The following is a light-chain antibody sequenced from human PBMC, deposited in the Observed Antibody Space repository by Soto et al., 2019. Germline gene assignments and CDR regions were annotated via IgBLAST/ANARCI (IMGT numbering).Light chain of an antibody. CDR2: LAS. J-gene: IGKJ5*01. CDR1: QGIRNP. V-gene: IGKV1-9*01. Sequence: DIQMTQSPSSLSASVGDKVTITCRASQGIRNPLAWYQQKPGKGPKLLIYLASTLQSGVPSRVSSSGSGTDFTLTICILQHEDFATYYCQQVDSYPITFGQGTRLEIK. CDR3: QQVDSYPIT.